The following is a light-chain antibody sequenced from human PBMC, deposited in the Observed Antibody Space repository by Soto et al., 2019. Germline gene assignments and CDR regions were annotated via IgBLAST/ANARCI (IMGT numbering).Light chain of an antibody. Sequence: EIVMTQSPATLSVSPGERVTLSCRASQSVSSNLAWYQQKPGQAPRLLIYSASTRATGIPASFSGSGSGTAFPLAITSLLSAAVALYFCQHYVHWPPTFTFGQGTKLELK. J-gene: IGKJ2*01. CDR2: SAS. CDR3: QHYVHWPPTFT. CDR1: QSVSSN. V-gene: IGKV3-15*01.